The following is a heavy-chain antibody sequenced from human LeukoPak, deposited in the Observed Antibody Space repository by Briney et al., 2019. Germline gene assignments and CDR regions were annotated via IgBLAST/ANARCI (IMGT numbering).Heavy chain of an antibody. Sequence: SETLSLTCSVSGGSVSSYYWSWSRQSQGKGLEWIGYIHNSGRTNYNPSLKSRVTGFVDTSKNQVSLRLSSVTAADTAVYYCARHGTISSESYFDYWGQGALVTVSS. CDR1: GGSVSSYY. V-gene: IGHV4-59*08. CDR3: ARHGTISSESYFDY. CDR2: IHNSGRT. D-gene: IGHD1-14*01. J-gene: IGHJ4*02.